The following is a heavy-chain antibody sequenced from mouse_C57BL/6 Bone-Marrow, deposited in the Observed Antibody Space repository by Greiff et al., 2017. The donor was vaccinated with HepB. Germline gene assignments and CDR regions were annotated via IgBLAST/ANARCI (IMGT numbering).Heavy chain of an antibody. J-gene: IGHJ1*03. CDR2: ISSGSSTI. CDR3: ARAYYGKDWYFDV. D-gene: IGHD2-10*01. V-gene: IGHV5-17*01. Sequence: EVMLVESGGGLVKPGGSLKLSCAASGFTFSDYGMHWVRQAPEKGLEWVAYISSGSSTIYYADTVKGRFTISRDNAKNTLFLQMTSLRSEDTAMYYCARAYYGKDWYFDVWGTGTTVTVSS. CDR1: GFTFSDYG.